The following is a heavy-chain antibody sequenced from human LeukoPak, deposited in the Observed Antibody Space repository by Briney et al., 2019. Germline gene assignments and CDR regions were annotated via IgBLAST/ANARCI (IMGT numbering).Heavy chain of an antibody. D-gene: IGHD5-24*01. V-gene: IGHV3-66*01. CDR3: ASRDKGYYYGMDV. CDR1: GFTVSGNY. J-gene: IGHJ6*02. CDR2: LYSGGST. Sequence: TGGSLRLSCAASGFTVSGNYMSWVRQAPGKGLEWVSLLYSGGSTYYADSVKGRFSISRDNSENTLYLQMNSLRAEDTAVYYCASRDKGYYYGMDVWGQGTTVTVSS.